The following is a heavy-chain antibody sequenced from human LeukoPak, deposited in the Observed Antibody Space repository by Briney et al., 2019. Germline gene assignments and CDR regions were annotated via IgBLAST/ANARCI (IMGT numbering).Heavy chain of an antibody. CDR1: GFTFSNYD. D-gene: IGHD6-19*01. V-gene: IGHV3-13*01. Sequence: GGSLRLSCAASGFTFSNYDMHWVRQDTGKGLEWVSSIGTVGDTYYADPVKGRFTISRDNSKNTLYLQMNSLRAEDTAVYYCAKDLAPGIAVAGSGDYWGQGTLVTVSS. J-gene: IGHJ4*02. CDR2: IGTVGDT. CDR3: AKDLAPGIAVAGSGDY.